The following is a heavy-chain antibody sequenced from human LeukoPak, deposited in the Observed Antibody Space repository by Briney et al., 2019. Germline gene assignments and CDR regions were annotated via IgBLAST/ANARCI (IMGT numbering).Heavy chain of an antibody. J-gene: IGHJ4*02. Sequence: SGGSLRLSCAASGFTFSNYEMNWVRQAPGKGLEWISHISNFGDMIHYADSVKGRFTISRDNSKNTLYLQMNSLRAEDTAVYYCAKDLGRSWYNGADYWGQGTLVTVSS. CDR3: AKDLGRSWYNGADY. V-gene: IGHV3-48*03. CDR1: GFTFSNYE. D-gene: IGHD6-13*01. CDR2: ISNFGDMI.